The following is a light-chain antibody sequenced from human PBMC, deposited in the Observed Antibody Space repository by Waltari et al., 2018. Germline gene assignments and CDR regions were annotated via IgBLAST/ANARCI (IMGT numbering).Light chain of an antibody. CDR2: EVS. V-gene: IGLV2-14*01. CDR1: SSAFGNYNH. Sequence: QSALTQPASVSGSPGQSITISCTGTSSAFGNYNHVSWFQQHPDKAPKLIIYEVSERPSGVCGSFSGTKVANTASLTISGLQAEDEAHYYCSSVTSTTTWVFGGGTKLTVL. J-gene: IGLJ3*02. CDR3: SSVTSTTTWV.